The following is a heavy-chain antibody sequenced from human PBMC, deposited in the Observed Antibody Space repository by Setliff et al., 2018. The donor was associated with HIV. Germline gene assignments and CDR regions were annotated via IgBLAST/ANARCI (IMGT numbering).Heavy chain of an antibody. D-gene: IGHD3-16*01. CDR1: GYSISNGYY. Sequence: PSETLSLTCAVSGYSISNGYYWGWIRQSPGKGLEWIGVVYHSGTTYYNPSLKSRVAILVDMSKTQFALRLSSVIAADTAVYYCARGGVGPATYASAFDVWGLETQVTVSS. V-gene: IGHV4-38-2*01. CDR3: ARGGVGPATYASAFDV. CDR2: VYHSGTT. J-gene: IGHJ3*01.